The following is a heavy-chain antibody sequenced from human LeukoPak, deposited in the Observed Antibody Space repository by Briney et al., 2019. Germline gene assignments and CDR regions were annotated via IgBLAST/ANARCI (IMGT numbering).Heavy chain of an antibody. CDR2: IKSNSGGT. CDR3: ARDQGGTIDY. CDR1: GYSFICYY. D-gene: IGHD1-7*01. Sequence: ASVKVSCKASGYSFICYYMHWVRHAPGQGLEWMGWIKSNSGGTHYAQKFQGRVTMTRDTSITTAYMELSRLTSDDTAVYYCARDQGGTIDYWGQGTLVTVSS. J-gene: IGHJ4*02. V-gene: IGHV1-2*02.